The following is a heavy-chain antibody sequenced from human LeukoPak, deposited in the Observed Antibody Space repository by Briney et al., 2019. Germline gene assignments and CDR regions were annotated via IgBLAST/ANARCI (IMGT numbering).Heavy chain of an antibody. V-gene: IGHV3-74*01. CDR2: INSDGSST. CDR3: AKLCSSTSCSVSDY. CDR1: GFTFCSYW. Sequence: PGGSLRLSCVASGFTFCSYWMHWVRQAPGKGLVWVSRINSDGSSTSYADSVKGRFTISRDNAKNTLYLQMNSLRAEDTAVYYCAKLCSSTSCSVSDYWGQGTLVTVSS. D-gene: IGHD2-2*01. J-gene: IGHJ4*02.